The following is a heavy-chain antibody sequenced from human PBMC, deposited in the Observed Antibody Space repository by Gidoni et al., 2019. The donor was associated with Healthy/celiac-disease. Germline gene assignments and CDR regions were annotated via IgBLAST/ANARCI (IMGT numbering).Heavy chain of an antibody. CDR3: ARGAIAAAGTSWFDP. Sequence: QAQLQASGPGLVKPSQTLSLTCTVSGGSISRGGYYWSWIRQHPGKGLEWIGYIYYSGSTYYNPSLKSRVTISVDTSKNQFSLKLSSVTAADTAVYYCARGAIAAAGTSWFDPWGQGTLVTVSS. CDR1: GGSISRGGYY. V-gene: IGHV4-31*03. J-gene: IGHJ5*02. CDR2: IYYSGST. D-gene: IGHD6-13*01.